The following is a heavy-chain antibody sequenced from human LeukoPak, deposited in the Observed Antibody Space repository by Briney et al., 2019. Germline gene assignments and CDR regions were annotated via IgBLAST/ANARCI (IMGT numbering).Heavy chain of an antibody. Sequence: GGSLRLSCAASGFIVNSYAISWVRQAPGKGLAWVSLIYTSGVTHYADSVKGRFTISRDNAKNTVYLQMNSLRDEDTAVYFCARDRAEEKTWVGFDTWGQGTLVTVSS. J-gene: IGHJ5*02. CDR2: IYTSGVT. V-gene: IGHV3-66*03. CDR1: GFIVNSYA. D-gene: IGHD5/OR15-5a*01. CDR3: ARDRAEEKTWVGFDT.